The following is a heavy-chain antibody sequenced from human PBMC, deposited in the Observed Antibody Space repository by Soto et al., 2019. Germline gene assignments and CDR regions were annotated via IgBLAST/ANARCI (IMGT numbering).Heavy chain of an antibody. D-gene: IGHD3-3*01. CDR2: IIPIFGTA. Sequence: GASVKVSCKASGGTFSSYAISWVRQAPGQGLEWMGGIIPIFGTANYAQKFQGRVTITADKSTSTAYMELSSLRSEDTAVYYCARVSDSTYYYYGIEVWGQGTTVTVSS. V-gene: IGHV1-69*06. CDR1: GGTFSSYA. J-gene: IGHJ6*02. CDR3: ARVSDSTYYYYGIEV.